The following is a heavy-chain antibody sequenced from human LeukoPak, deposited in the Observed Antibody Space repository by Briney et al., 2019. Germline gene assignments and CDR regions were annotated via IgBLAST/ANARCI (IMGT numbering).Heavy chain of an antibody. J-gene: IGHJ4*02. CDR3: ARLVVVAAAFDY. Sequence: SETLSLTCAVYGGSFSGYYWSWIRQPPGKGLEWIGEINHSGSTNYNPSLKSRVTISVDTAKKQFSLKLSSVTAADTAVYYCARLVVVAAAFDYWGQGTLVTVSS. V-gene: IGHV4-34*01. CDR1: GGSFSGYY. CDR2: INHSGST. D-gene: IGHD2-15*01.